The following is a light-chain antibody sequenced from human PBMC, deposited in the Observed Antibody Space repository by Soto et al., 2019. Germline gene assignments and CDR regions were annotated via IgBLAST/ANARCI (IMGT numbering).Light chain of an antibody. CDR1: QGIRSE. CDR3: QQYDNLPLT. V-gene: IGKV1-33*01. J-gene: IGKJ4*01. CDR2: TAS. Sequence: IQMTQNPSSLSASVGDRVTITCRASQGIRSELGWYQQKPGKAPNLLIYTASDLETGVPSRFSGSGSGTDFTFTINSLQPEDIATYYCQQYDNLPLTFCGGSNVDVK.